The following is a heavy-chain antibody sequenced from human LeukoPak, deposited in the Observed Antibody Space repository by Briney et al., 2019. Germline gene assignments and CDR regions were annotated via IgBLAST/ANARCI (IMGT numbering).Heavy chain of an antibody. CDR3: AKGPTTVSTH. V-gene: IGHV3-23*01. CDR1: GFTFSSYA. Sequence: PGVSLRLSCAASGFTFSSYAMSWVRQAPGKGLEWVSTISGSGGSTYYADSVKGRFTISRDNSKNTLYLQMISLRAEDTAVYYCAKGPTTVSTHWGQGTLVTVSS. CDR2: ISGSGGST. J-gene: IGHJ4*02. D-gene: IGHD4-17*01.